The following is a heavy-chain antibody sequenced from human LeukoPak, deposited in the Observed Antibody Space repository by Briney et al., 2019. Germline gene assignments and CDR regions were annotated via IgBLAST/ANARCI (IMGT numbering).Heavy chain of an antibody. CDR3: ARGVAKGLIQLWYTGDYYMDV. V-gene: IGHV1-2*02. J-gene: IGHJ6*03. Sequence: ASVKVSCKASGYTFTGYYMHWVRQAPGQGLEWMGWINPNSGGTNYAQKFQGRVTMTRDTSISTAYMELSSLRSEDTAVYYCARGVAKGLIQLWYTGDYYMDVWGKGTTVTVSS. CDR1: GYTFTGYY. D-gene: IGHD5-18*01. CDR2: INPNSGGT.